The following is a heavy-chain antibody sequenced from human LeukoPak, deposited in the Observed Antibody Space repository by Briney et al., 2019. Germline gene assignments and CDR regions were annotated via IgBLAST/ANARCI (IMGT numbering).Heavy chain of an antibody. V-gene: IGHV1-8*01. Sequence: GASVKVSCKASGYTFTSYDINWVRQATGQGLEWMGWMNPNSGNTGYAQKFQGRVTMTRDMSTSTVYMELSSLRSEDTAVYYCAKEGGLSRAEYYYYYYYYMDVWGKGTTVTVSS. J-gene: IGHJ6*03. CDR1: GYTFTSYD. CDR3: AKEGGLSRAEYYYYYYYYMDV. CDR2: MNPNSGNT. D-gene: IGHD3-16*01.